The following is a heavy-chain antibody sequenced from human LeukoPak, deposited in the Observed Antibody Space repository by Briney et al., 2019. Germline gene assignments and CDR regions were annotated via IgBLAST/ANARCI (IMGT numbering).Heavy chain of an antibody. V-gene: IGHV3-64D*09. CDR1: GFTFSSFA. J-gene: IGHJ4*02. Sequence: HPGGSLRLSCSASGFTFSSFAMHWVRQAPGKGLEYVAAISRNGGSTYYADSVKGRFTISRDNSKNTLYLQMSSLRAEDTAVYLCVKDLRSDFMGVLSRYLSYWGQGTLVTVS. CDR2: ISRNGGST. CDR3: VKDLRSDFMGVLSRYLSY. D-gene: IGHD2/OR15-2a*01.